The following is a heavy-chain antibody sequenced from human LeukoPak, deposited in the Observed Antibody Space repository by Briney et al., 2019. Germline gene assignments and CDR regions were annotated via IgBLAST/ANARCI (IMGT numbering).Heavy chain of an antibody. CDR3: ARGRGSGYGVNDYGDYGDYYYGMDV. CDR1: GFPFSSYA. V-gene: IGHV3-30*04. D-gene: IGHD4-17*01. Sequence: HPGGSLRLSCAASGFPFSSYAMHWVRQAPGKGLEWVAVISYDGSNKYYADSVKGRFTISRDNSKNTLYLQMNSLRAEDTAVYYCARGRGSGYGVNDYGDYGDYYYGMDVWGQGTTVTVSS. CDR2: ISYDGSNK. J-gene: IGHJ6*02.